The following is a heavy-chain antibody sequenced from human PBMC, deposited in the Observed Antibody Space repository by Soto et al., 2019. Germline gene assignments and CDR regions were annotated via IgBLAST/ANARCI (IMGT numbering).Heavy chain of an antibody. CDR3: ARGLTYYDFWSGYYQSYYYYMDV. V-gene: IGHV4-31*03. D-gene: IGHD3-3*01. Sequence: TLSLTCTVSGGSISSGGYYWSWIRQHPGKGLEWIGYIYYSGSTYYNPSLKSRVTISVDTSKNQFSLKLSSVTAADTAVYYCARGLTYYDFWSGYYQSYYYYMDVWGKGTTVTVSS. J-gene: IGHJ6*03. CDR1: GGSISSGGYY. CDR2: IYYSGST.